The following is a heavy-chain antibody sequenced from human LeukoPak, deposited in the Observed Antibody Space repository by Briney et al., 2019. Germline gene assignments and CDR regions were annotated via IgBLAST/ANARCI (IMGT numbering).Heavy chain of an antibody. Sequence: SETLSLTCGVSGYSISSSSWWGWIRQPPGKGLECIAYIYYTGSTHYNASLKSRVTMSVDTSKNQFSLKLSSVTAVDTAVYYCARNAGDRDVFDIWGQGTMVTVSS. CDR2: IYYTGST. J-gene: IGHJ3*02. CDR3: ARNAGDRDVFDI. D-gene: IGHD2-21*02. V-gene: IGHV4-28*01. CDR1: GYSISSSSW.